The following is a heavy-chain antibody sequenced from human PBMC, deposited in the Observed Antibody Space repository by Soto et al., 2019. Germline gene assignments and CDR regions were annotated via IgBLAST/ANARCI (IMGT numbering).Heavy chain of an antibody. Sequence: QVPLVQSGAEVKKPGASVKVSCKASGYTFTSYAIHWVRQAPGQRLEWMGWINAGNGNTKYSQKFQDRVTITRDTSANTAYMELSSLRSEDTAVYYCARDLGGWPDYWGQGTLVTVSS. D-gene: IGHD6-19*01. CDR2: INAGNGNT. V-gene: IGHV1-3*01. CDR3: ARDLGGWPDY. J-gene: IGHJ4*02. CDR1: GYTFTSYA.